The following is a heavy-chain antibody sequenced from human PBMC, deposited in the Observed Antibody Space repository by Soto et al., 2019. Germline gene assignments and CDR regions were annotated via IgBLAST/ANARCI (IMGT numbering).Heavy chain of an antibody. Sequence: ASVKVSCKASGHTLTNYGISWVRQAPGQGLEWMGWINSHNGNSDYAQKFQDRVTMTTDTSTSTAYMELRSLRSEDTAVYYCARTPHWYGGNPNNWFDPWGQGTLVTVSS. D-gene: IGHD2-15*01. CDR1: GHTLTNYG. J-gene: IGHJ5*02. V-gene: IGHV1-18*01. CDR3: ARTPHWYGGNPNNWFDP. CDR2: INSHNGNS.